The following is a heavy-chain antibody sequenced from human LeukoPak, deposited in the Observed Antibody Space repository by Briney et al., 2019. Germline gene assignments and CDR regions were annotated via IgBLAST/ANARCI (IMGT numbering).Heavy chain of an antibody. CDR3: ARDTAMVGGNFDY. V-gene: IGHV3-23*01. CDR1: GFTFSSYA. D-gene: IGHD5-18*01. CDR2: ISGSGGST. J-gene: IGHJ4*02. Sequence: GGSLRLSCAASGFTFSSYAMSWVRQAPGKGLEWVSAISGSGGSTYYADSVKGRFTISRDNAKNSLYLQMNSLRAEDTAVYYCARDTAMVGGNFDYWGQGTLVTVSS.